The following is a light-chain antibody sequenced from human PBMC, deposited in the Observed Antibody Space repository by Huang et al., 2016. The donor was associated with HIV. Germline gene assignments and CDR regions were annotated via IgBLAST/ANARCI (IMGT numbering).Light chain of an antibody. Sequence: DIQLTQSPSAMAASVGDRVSITCRASQGIANYLAWVQQKPGGAPKRLIYAASSLQSGVPSRVSGSGSGTKFTLTISRLQPEDFATYYCLQHHGYPRTFGQGTKV. J-gene: IGKJ1*01. CDR3: LQHHGYPRT. CDR2: AAS. CDR1: QGIANY. V-gene: IGKV1-17*03.